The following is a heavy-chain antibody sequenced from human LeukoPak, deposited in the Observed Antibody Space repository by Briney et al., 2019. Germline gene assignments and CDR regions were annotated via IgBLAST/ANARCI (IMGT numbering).Heavy chain of an antibody. CDR3: VKAVAVADTDFDY. D-gene: IGHD6-19*01. V-gene: IGHV3-21*04. CDR2: ISSSSSYI. J-gene: IGHJ4*02. Sequence: GGSLRLSCAASGFTFSSYSMNWVRQAPGKGLEWVSSISSSSSYIYYADSVKGRFTISRDNSKNTLYLQMNSLRAEDTAVYYCVKAVAVADTDFDYWGQGTLVTVSS. CDR1: GFTFSSYS.